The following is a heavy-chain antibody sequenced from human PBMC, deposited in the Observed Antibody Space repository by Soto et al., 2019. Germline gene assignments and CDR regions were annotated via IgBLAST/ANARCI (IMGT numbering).Heavy chain of an antibody. J-gene: IGHJ4*02. CDR3: ARQRTTVVTQAYFDH. V-gene: IGHV4-39*01. CDR2: IYYSGRT. Sequence: PSETLSLTCIVSGESISSSSYYWGWFRQPPGKGLEWIGSIYYSGRTYYNPSFKSRVTISIDTSKNQFSLKLSSVTATDTAVYYCARQRTTVVTQAYFDHWGQGALVTVSS. D-gene: IGHD2-21*02. CDR1: GESISSSSYY.